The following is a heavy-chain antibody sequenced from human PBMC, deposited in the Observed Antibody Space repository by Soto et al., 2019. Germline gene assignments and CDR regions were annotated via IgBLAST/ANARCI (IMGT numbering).Heavy chain of an antibody. CDR2: IYYSGST. CDR3: ARTTPPTTYCGGDCYPLVDY. J-gene: IGHJ4*02. CDR1: GGSISSYY. Sequence: QVQLQESGPGLVKPSETLSLTCTVSGGSISSYYWCWIRQPPGKGLEWIGYIYYSGSTNYNPSLKSRVTISADTSKTQFSLKLSSETAADTSVCYCARTTPPTTYCGGDCYPLVDYWCQGTLVTVSS. V-gene: IGHV4-59*12. D-gene: IGHD2-21*01.